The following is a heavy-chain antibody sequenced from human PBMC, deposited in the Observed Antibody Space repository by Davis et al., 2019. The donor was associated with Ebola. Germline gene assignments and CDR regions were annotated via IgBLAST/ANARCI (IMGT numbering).Heavy chain of an antibody. D-gene: IGHD6-13*01. CDR3: AKDIGALPYSSPFDY. CDR1: GFTFSSYA. J-gene: IGHJ4*02. CDR2: ISGSGGST. V-gene: IGHV3-23*01. Sequence: GESLKISCAASGFTFSSYAMSWVRQAPGKGLEWVSAISGSGGSTYYADSVKGRFTISRDNSKNTLYLQMNSLRAEDTAVYYCAKDIGALPYSSPFDYWGQGTLLTVSS.